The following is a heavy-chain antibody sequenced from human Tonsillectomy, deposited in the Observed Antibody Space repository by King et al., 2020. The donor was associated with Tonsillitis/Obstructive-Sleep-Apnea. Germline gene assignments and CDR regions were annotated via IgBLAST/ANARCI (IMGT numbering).Heavy chain of an antibody. V-gene: IGHV4-34*01. J-gene: IGHJ6*03. Sequence: VQLQQWGAGLLKPSETLSLTCAVYGGSFSGYYWSWIRQPPGKGLEWIGEINHSGSTNYNPSLKSRVTISVDTSKNQFCLKLCSVTAADTAVYYCARVRGITAVAGRRYYYMDVWGKGTTVTVSS. CDR1: GGSFSGYY. D-gene: IGHD6-19*01. CDR3: ARVRGITAVAGRRYYYMDV. CDR2: INHSGST.